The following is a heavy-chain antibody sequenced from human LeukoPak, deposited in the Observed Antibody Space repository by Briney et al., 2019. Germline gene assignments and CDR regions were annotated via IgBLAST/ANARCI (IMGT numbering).Heavy chain of an antibody. CDR1: GYTFTGYY. Sequence: ASVKVSFKAAGYTFTGYYMHWVRQAPGQGLGWMGGINPNSGGTNYAQKFQGRVTMTRDTSISTAYMELSRLRSADTAVYYCARVPTVITPYSYMDVWGKGNTVTVSS. V-gene: IGHV1-2*02. CDR2: INPNSGGT. D-gene: IGHD4-17*01. CDR3: ARVPTVITPYSYMDV. J-gene: IGHJ6*03.